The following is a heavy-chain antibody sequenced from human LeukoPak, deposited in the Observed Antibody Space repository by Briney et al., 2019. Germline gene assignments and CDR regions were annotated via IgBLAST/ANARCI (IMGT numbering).Heavy chain of an antibody. J-gene: IGHJ4*02. Sequence: GGSLRLSCAASGFTFSSYGMSWVRQAPGKGLEWVSAISGSGGSTYYADSVKGRFSISRDNSKNTLYLQMNSLRAEDTAVYYCARPLPDSSGYYLPYFDYWGQGTLVTVSS. CDR1: GFTFSSYG. V-gene: IGHV3-23*01. CDR3: ARPLPDSSGYYLPYFDY. D-gene: IGHD3-22*01. CDR2: ISGSGGST.